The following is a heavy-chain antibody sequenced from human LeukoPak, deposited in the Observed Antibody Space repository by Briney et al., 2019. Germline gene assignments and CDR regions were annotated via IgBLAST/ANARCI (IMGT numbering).Heavy chain of an antibody. CDR1: GGSMSPYH. D-gene: IGHD3-3*01. CDR3: AVRPYYDFWSGYYGWFDP. V-gene: IGHV4-59*01. CDR2: IYYSGST. J-gene: IGHJ5*02. Sequence: SETLSLTCTVSGGSMSPYHWGWIRQPPGKGLEWTGYIYYSGSTNYNPSLKSRVTISVDTSKNQFSLKLSSVTAADTAVYYCAVRPYYDFWSGYYGWFDPWGQGTLVTVSS.